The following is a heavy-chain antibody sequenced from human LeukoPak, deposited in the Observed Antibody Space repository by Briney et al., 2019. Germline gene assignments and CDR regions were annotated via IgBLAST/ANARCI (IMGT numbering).Heavy chain of an antibody. J-gene: IGHJ3*02. CDR2: IWYDGNNK. Sequence: PGGSLRLSCAASGFTFSSYGMHWVRQAPGKGLEWVAVIWYDGNNKYYADSVKGRFTISRDNSKNMLYLQMNSLRAEDTAVYHCARDCGTKVRGTWAAFDIWGQGTMVTVSS. D-gene: IGHD3-10*01. CDR1: GFTFSSYG. CDR3: ARDCGTKVRGTWAAFDI. V-gene: IGHV3-33*08.